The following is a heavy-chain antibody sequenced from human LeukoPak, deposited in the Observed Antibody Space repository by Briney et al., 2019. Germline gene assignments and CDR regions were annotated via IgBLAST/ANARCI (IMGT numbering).Heavy chain of an antibody. D-gene: IGHD2-15*01. J-gene: IGHJ4*02. CDR2: IYHSGST. V-gene: IGHV4-30-2*01. CDR3: ARGGLEVHCSGGSCYSPADY. CDR1: GGSISSGGYY. Sequence: SETLSLTCTVSGGSISSGGYYWSWIRQPPGKGLEWIVYIYHSGSTYYNPSLKSRVTISVDRSTNQFSLKLSSVTAADTAVYYCARGGLEVHCSGGSCYSPADYWGQGTLVTVSS.